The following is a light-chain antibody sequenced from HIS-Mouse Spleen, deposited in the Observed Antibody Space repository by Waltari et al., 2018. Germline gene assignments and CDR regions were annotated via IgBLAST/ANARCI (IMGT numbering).Light chain of an antibody. V-gene: IGLV3-25*03. J-gene: IGLJ2*01. CDR1: ALPKQY. Sequence: SYELTQPPSVSVSPGPTARIPCSGDALPKQYASWYQQKPGQAPVLVIYKDSERPSGIPERFSGSSSGTTVTLTISGVQAEDEADYYCQSADSSGTYRVFGGGTKLTVL. CDR3: QSADSSGTYRV. CDR2: KDS.